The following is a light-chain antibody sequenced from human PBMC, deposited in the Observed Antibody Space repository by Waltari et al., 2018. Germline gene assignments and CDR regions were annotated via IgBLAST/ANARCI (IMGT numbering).Light chain of an antibody. Sequence: QSVLTQPPSASGTPGQRVTIPRSGIRSNLGSSTVAWYPQPPGTAPKLIIYSTCQRPSGVPDRFSGSKSGTSASLAISGLQSEDEAAYYCAAWDDSLNGLVFGGGTKLTVL. CDR3: AAWDDSLNGLV. CDR2: STC. J-gene: IGLJ2*01. V-gene: IGLV1-44*01. CDR1: RSNLGSST.